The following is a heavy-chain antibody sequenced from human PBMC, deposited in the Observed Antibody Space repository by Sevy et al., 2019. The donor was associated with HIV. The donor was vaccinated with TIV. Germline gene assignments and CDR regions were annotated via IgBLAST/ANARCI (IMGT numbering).Heavy chain of an antibody. D-gene: IGHD3-22*01. Sequence: GGSLRPSCAASGFTFSSFSMNWVRQTPGKGLEWISHISSTSTTIDYADSVKGRFTISRDNAKNSLYLQMNSLRDEDTALYYCARDSYYDTPGYLFGMDVWGQGTTVTVS. CDR2: ISSTSTTI. V-gene: IGHV3-48*02. CDR1: GFTFSSFS. J-gene: IGHJ6*02. CDR3: ARDSYYDTPGYLFGMDV.